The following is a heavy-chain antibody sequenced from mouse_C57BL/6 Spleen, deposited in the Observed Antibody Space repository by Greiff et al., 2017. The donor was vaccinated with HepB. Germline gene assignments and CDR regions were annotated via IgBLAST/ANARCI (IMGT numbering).Heavy chain of an antibody. Sequence: QVQLQQPGAELVKPGASVKLSCKASGYTFTSYWMHWVKQRPGQCLEWIGMIHPNSGSTNYNEKFKSKATLTVDKSSSTAYMQLSSLTSEDSAVYYCARRSAVVAYYFDYWGQGTTLTVSS. CDR2: IHPNSGST. D-gene: IGHD1-1*01. CDR1: GYTFTSYW. J-gene: IGHJ2*01. V-gene: IGHV1-64*01. CDR3: ARRSAVVAYYFDY.